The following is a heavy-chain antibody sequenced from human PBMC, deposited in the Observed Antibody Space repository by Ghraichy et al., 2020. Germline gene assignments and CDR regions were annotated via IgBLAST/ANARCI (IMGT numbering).Heavy chain of an antibody. J-gene: IGHJ4*02. CDR3: AKDLRDFGDFYYFDY. CDR1: GFTFSSYA. D-gene: IGHD4-17*01. Sequence: GGSLRLSCAASGFTFSSYAMSWVRQAPGKGLEWVSCLSNSGGTTYYADAVRGRFTISRDNSRNTLYLQMNSLRAEDTAIYYCAKDLRDFGDFYYFDYRGQGTLVTVSS. CDR2: LSNSGGTT. V-gene: IGHV3-23*01.